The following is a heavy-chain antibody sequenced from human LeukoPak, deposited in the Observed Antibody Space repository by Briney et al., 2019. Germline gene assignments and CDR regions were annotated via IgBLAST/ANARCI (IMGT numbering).Heavy chain of an antibody. D-gene: IGHD6-13*01. Sequence: GGSLRLSCAASGFTVSSNYMSWVRQAPGKGLEWVSVMYSGGSTYYADSVKGRFTISRHNSKNTLYLQMNSLRAEDTAVYYCARESRGIADYWGQGTLVTVSS. CDR1: GFTVSSNY. J-gene: IGHJ4*02. CDR2: MYSGGST. V-gene: IGHV3-53*04. CDR3: ARESRGIADY.